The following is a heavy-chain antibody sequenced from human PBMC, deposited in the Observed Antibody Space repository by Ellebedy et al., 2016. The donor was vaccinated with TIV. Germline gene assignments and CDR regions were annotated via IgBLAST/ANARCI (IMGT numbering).Heavy chain of an antibody. D-gene: IGHD3-3*02. J-gene: IGHJ2*01. CDR2: INPSGGST. Sequence: AASVKVSCKASGYTFTSYYMHWVRQAPGQGLEWMGIINPSGGSTSYPQKFQGRVTMTRDTSTSRVYMELSSLGSEDTAVYYCASILGKDWYFDLWGRGTLVTVSS. V-gene: IGHV1-46*01. CDR3: ASILGKDWYFDL. CDR1: GYTFTSYY.